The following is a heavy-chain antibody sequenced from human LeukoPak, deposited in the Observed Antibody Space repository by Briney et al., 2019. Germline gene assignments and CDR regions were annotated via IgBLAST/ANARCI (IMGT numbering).Heavy chain of an antibody. V-gene: IGHV3-23*01. J-gene: IGHJ5*02. CDR1: GFTFSSYA. CDR3: AKNPYSGYLASGDWFDP. Sequence: PGGSLRLSCAASGFTFSSYAMSWVRQAPGKGLEWVSAISGSGGSTYYADSVKGRFTISRDNSKNALYLQMNSLRAEDTAVYYCAKNPYSGYLASGDWFDPWGQGTLVTVSS. CDR2: ISGSGGST. D-gene: IGHD3-22*01.